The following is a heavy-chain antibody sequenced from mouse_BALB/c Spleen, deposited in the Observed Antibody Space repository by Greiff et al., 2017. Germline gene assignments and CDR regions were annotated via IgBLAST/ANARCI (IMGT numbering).Heavy chain of an antibody. V-gene: IGHV1-5*01. CDR3: TRYYGYYDY. Sequence: EVQLQQPGAELVRPGASVKLSCKASGYTFTSYWMNWVKQRPGQGLEWIGAIYPGNSDTSYNQKFKGKAKLTAVTSTSTAYMELSSLTNEDSAVYYCTRYYGYYDYWGQGTTLTVSS. J-gene: IGHJ2*01. D-gene: IGHD2-3*01. CDR1: GYTFTSYW. CDR2: IYPGNSDT.